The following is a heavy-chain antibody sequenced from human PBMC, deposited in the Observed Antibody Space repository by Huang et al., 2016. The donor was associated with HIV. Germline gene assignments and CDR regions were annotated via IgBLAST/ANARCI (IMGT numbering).Heavy chain of an antibody. J-gene: IGHJ4*02. Sequence: QVHLAEYGGGVVQHGRPLRLSCTASGFMFSTFGIDWVRQAPGKRLEWVAGISNDGSRKYYVDSVKGRFTIPRDNSKNIVYLQTNSLRPEDTAVYYCAKPSGDYEFFDFWGQGTVVTVSS. D-gene: IGHD4-17*01. V-gene: IGHV3-30*18. CDR3: AKPSGDYEFFDF. CDR1: GFMFSTFG. CDR2: ISNDGSRK.